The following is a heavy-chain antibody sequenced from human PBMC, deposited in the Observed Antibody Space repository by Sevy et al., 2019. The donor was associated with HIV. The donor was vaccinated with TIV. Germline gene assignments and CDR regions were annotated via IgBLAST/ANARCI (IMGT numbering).Heavy chain of an antibody. Sequence: ASVKVSCKASGYTFTSYGISWVRQAPGQGLEWMGWISAYNGNTNYAQKLQGRVTMTTDTSTSTAYMEPRSLRSDDTAVYYCASSYYYDSSGSYYFDYWGQGTLVTVSS. V-gene: IGHV1-18*01. CDR2: ISAYNGNT. J-gene: IGHJ4*02. CDR3: ASSYYYDSSGSYYFDY. CDR1: GYTFTSYG. D-gene: IGHD3-22*01.